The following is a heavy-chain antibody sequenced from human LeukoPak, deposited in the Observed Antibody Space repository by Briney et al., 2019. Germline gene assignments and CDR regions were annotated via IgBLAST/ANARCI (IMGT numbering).Heavy chain of an antibody. Sequence: CGSLRLSCAASGFPFSSYAMYWVRQAPGKGLVWVARVHGDGDNISYADSVRGRFTISRDNAKDTLFLHMNSLRPEDTAVYYCARAQVGAPTDLWGQGTLVTVSS. D-gene: IGHD1-26*01. CDR1: GFPFSSYA. CDR2: VHGDGDNI. CDR3: ARAQVGAPTDL. J-gene: IGHJ5*02. V-gene: IGHV3-74*01.